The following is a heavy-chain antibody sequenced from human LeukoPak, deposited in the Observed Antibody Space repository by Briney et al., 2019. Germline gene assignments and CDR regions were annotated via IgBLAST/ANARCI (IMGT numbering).Heavy chain of an antibody. J-gene: IGHJ4*02. CDR3: TSGVAGTYDY. CDR1: GDSVSNNSAA. D-gene: IGHD6-19*01. Sequence: SQTLSLTCAISGDSVSNNSAAWNWISQSPSRGLEWLGRTYYRSRWYNDYAVSVRGRITINSDISKNQFSLQLNSVTPEDTAVYYCTSGVAGTYDYWGQGTLVTVSS. V-gene: IGHV6-1*01. CDR2: TYYRSRWYN.